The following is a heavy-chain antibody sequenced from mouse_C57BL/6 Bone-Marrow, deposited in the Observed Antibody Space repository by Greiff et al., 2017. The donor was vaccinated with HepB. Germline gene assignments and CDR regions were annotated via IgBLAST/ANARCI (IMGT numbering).Heavy chain of an antibody. V-gene: IGHV5-6*01. CDR3: ARPDY. Sequence: EVKLVDSGGDLVKPGGSLKLSCAASGFTFSSYGMSWVRQTPDKRLEWVATISSGGSYTYYPDSVKGRFTISRDNAKNTLYLQMSSLKSEDTAMYYCARPDYWGQGTTLTVSS. CDR1: GFTFSSYG. J-gene: IGHJ2*01. CDR2: ISSGGSYT.